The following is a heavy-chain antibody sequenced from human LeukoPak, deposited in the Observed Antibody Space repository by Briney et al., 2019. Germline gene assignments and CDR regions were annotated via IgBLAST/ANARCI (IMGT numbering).Heavy chain of an antibody. J-gene: IGHJ2*01. CDR2: IYYSGST. D-gene: IGHD4-17*01. CDR3: ARLFNYGDRYWYFDL. Sequence: SETLSLTCTVSGGSITSGDYYWSWIRQPPGKGLEWIGYIYYSGSTYYNPSLKSRVTISVDTSKNQFSLKLSSVTAADTTVYYCARLFNYGDRYWYFDLWGRGTLVTVSS. CDR1: GGSITSGDYY. V-gene: IGHV4-61*08.